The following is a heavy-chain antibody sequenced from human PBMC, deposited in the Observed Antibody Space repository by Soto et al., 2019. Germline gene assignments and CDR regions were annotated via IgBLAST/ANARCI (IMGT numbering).Heavy chain of an antibody. J-gene: IGHJ6*02. D-gene: IGHD3-10*01. CDR3: ATQRFGVLHGLVDV. Sequence: QVQLQESGPGLVKPSETLSLTCTVSGGSISSISNHYCSWIRLPPGKGLEWIGYISYSGYTSYNPSLRSRVIISVDTSKNQFSLNQTSVTAADTALYYCATQRFGVLHGLVDVWGQGTTVTVSS. V-gene: IGHV4-59*08. CDR1: GGSISSISNHY. CDR2: ISYSGYT.